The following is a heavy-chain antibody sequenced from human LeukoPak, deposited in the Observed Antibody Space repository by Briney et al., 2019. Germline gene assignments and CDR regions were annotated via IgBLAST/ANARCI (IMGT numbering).Heavy chain of an antibody. V-gene: IGHV4-34*01. CDR3: ARQGVVIAYYFDY. J-gene: IGHJ4*02. D-gene: IGHD2-21*01. Sequence: SETLSLTCAVYGGSFSGYYWIWLRQPPGKGLEWIGEINHSGSTNYNPSLKSRVTISVDTSKNQFSLKLSSVTAADTAVYYCARQGVVIAYYFDYWGQGTLVTVPS. CDR1: GGSFSGYY. CDR2: INHSGST.